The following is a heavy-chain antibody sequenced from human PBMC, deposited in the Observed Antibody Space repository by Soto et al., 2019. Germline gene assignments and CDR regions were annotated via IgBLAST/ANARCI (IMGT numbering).Heavy chain of an antibody. Sequence: SETLSLTCTVSGASISSYYWSWIRQPPGKGLEWIGYIYNSGSTNYNPSLRSRITISVDTSKNQFSLKLTSVTAADTAVYYCATGRSYYVRDSWGQGTLVTVS. D-gene: IGHD1-26*01. V-gene: IGHV4-59*01. CDR1: GASISSYY. J-gene: IGHJ4*02. CDR2: IYNSGST. CDR3: ATGRSYYVRDS.